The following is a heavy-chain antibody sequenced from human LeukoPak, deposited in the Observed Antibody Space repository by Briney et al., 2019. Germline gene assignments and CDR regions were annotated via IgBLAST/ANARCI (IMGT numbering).Heavy chain of an antibody. D-gene: IGHD3-3*01. CDR1: GFTFSIYA. CDR3: ARGGITIFGVAYFDY. J-gene: IGHJ4*02. Sequence: GGSQTLSCAPSGFTFSIYAMHWVRKAPGKGLEFVSASSSNGGSTYYANSVKGRFTISRDNSKNTLYLQMGSLRAEEMAVYYCARGGITIFGVAYFDYWGQGTLVTVSS. CDR2: SSSNGGST. V-gene: IGHV3-64*01.